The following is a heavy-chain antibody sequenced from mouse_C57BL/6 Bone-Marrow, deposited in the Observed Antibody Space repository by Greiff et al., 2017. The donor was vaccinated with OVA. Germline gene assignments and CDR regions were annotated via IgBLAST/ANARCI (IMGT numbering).Heavy chain of an antibody. CDR1: GYTFTSYW. J-gene: IGHJ3*01. D-gene: IGHD3-2*02. Sequence: VNVVESGAELVKPGASVKLSCKASGYTFTSYWMQWVKQRPGQGLEWIGEIDPSDSYTTYNQKFKGKATLTVDTSSSTAYMQLSSLTSEDSAVYYGARGRRRRSGYQCAYGGQGTLVTVSA. CDR2: IDPSDSYT. CDR3: ARGRRRRSGYQCAY. V-gene: IGHV1-50*01.